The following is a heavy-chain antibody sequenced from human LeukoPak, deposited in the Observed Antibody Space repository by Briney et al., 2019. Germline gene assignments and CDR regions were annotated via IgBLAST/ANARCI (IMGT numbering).Heavy chain of an antibody. J-gene: IGHJ4*02. CDR3: ARGLAQYDYVWGSYPPGEGYFDY. D-gene: IGHD3-16*02. Sequence: SVKVSCKASGGTFSSYAISWVRQAPGQGLEWMGRIITILTKANYAQKFQGRVTITADKSTSTAYMELSSLRSEDTAVYYCARGLAQYDYVWGSYPPGEGYFDYWGQGTLVTVSS. V-gene: IGHV1-69*04. CDR1: GGTFSSYA. CDR2: IITILTKA.